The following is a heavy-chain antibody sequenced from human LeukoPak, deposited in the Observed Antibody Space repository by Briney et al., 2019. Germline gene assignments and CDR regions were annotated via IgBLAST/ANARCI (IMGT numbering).Heavy chain of an antibody. Sequence: GGSMRLSCAASGFTVSQNYMSWVRQAPGRVLEWVSLIYADGTTHYADSVKGRFTISRDNSKNTVYLQMNSVRPEDTAVYYCARDRAGTQAWVEFDPWGQGTLVTVSS. J-gene: IGHJ5*02. V-gene: IGHV3-66*02. D-gene: IGHD3-10*01. CDR1: GFTVSQNY. CDR3: ARDRAGTQAWVEFDP. CDR2: IYADGTT.